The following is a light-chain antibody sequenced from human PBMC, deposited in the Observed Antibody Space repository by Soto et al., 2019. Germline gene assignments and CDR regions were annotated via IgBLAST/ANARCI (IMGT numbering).Light chain of an antibody. Sequence: DIQMTQSPTSLSASVGDRVTITCRASQGIRNCVAWYQQKPGKAPKLLIYAASTLQSGVPSRFSGSGSGTAFTLTINSLQPEDVATYSCQNYSSVPVFGPGTKVEIK. CDR3: QNYSSVPV. CDR1: QGIRNC. V-gene: IGKV1-27*01. CDR2: AAS. J-gene: IGKJ3*01.